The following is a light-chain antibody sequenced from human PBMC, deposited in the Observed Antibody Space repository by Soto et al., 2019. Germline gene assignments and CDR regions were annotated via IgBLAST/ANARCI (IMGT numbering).Light chain of an antibody. V-gene: IGKV3-11*01. J-gene: IGKJ1*01. CDR2: DAS. Sequence: EIVLTQSPAPLSLSPGERATPSCRASQSVSSYLAWYQQKPGQAPRLLIYDASNRATGIPSRFSGSGSGTAFTLTISSLQPEDFATYYCQQSYSTGTFGQGTKVDIK. CDR3: QQSYSTGT. CDR1: QSVSSY.